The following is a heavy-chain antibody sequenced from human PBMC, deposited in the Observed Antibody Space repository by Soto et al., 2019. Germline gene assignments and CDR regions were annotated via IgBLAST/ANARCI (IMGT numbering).Heavy chain of an antibody. CDR2: LSGSGGTT. V-gene: IGHV3-23*01. CDR3: AKQRADYGSGADTFYFDS. D-gene: IGHD3-10*01. CDR1: GVTFSNYA. J-gene: IGHJ4*02. Sequence: PGGSLRLSCTVSGVTFSNYAMSWVRQAPGKGLEWVSSLSGSGGTTYYADSVKGRFITSRDNSKNTLYLLMNSLRAEDTALYYCAKQRADYGSGADTFYFDSWGQGALVTVSS.